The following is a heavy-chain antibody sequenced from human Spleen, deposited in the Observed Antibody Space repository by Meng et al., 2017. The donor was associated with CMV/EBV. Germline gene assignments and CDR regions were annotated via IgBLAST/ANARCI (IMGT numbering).Heavy chain of an antibody. CDR3: AREGLGYGMDV. CDR2: IYSGGST. D-gene: IGHD7-27*01. J-gene: IGHJ6*02. CDR1: GFTVSSNY. V-gene: IGHV3-53*01. Sequence: GGSLRLSCAASGFTVSSNYMSWVRQAPGKGLEWVSVIYSGGSTYSADSVKGRFTISRDNSKNTLYLQMNSLRAEDTAVYYCAREGLGYGMDVWGQGTTVTVSS.